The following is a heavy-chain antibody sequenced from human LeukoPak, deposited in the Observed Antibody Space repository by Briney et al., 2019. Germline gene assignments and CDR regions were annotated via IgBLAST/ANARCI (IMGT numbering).Heavy chain of an antibody. D-gene: IGHD3-10*01. V-gene: IGHV1-8*01. Sequence: GASVKVSCKASGYTFTSYDINWVRQATGQGLEWMGWMNPNSGNTGYAQKFQGRVTMTRNTSISTAYMELSSLRSEDTAVYYCAREGGVRGVILKNWFDPWGQGTLVTVSS. J-gene: IGHJ5*02. CDR3: AREGGVRGVILKNWFDP. CDR2: MNPNSGNT. CDR1: GYTFTSYD.